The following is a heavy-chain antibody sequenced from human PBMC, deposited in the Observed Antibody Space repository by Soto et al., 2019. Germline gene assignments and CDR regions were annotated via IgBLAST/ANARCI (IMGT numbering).Heavy chain of an antibody. V-gene: IGHV4-31*03. J-gene: IGHJ4*02. D-gene: IGHD2-15*01. Sequence: PSETLSLTCTVSGGSISSGGYYWSWIRQHPGKGLEWIGYIYYSGSTSSNPSLKNRVTISVDTSKNQFSLKLSSVSAADTAVYYCVRGVAHWGQGTLVTVSS. CDR3: VRGVAH. CDR2: IYYSGST. CDR1: GGSISSGGYY.